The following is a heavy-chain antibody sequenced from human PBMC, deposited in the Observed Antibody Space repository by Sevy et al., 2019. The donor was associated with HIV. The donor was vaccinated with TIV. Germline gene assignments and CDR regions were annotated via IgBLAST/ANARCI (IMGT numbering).Heavy chain of an antibody. V-gene: IGHV3-21*01. Sequence: GGSLRLSCAAFGFTFSSYSMYWVRQAPGKGLEWVSSISSSSSYIYYADSVKGRFTISRDNAKNSLYLQMNSLRAEDTAVYYCARDRTIAVAGMDVWGQRTTVTVSS. CDR3: ARDRTIAVAGMDV. CDR1: GFTFSSYS. D-gene: IGHD6-19*01. J-gene: IGHJ6*02. CDR2: ISSSSSYI.